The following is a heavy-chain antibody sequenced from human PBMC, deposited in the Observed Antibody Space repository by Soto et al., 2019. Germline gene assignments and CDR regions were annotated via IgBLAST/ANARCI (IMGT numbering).Heavy chain of an antibody. Sequence: SETLSLTCAVYGGSFSGYYWSWIRQPPGKGLEWIGEINHSGSTNYNPSLKSRVTISVDTSKNQFSLKLSSVTAADTAVYYCARGSRSAGTAVAGTGAFDIWGQGTMVTVSS. J-gene: IGHJ3*02. V-gene: IGHV4-34*01. D-gene: IGHD6-19*01. CDR3: ARGSRSAGTAVAGTGAFDI. CDR2: INHSGST. CDR1: GGSFSGYY.